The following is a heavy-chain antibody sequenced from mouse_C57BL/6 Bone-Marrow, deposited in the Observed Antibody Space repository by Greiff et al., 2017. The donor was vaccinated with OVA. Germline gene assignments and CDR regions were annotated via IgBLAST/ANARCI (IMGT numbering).Heavy chain of an antibody. J-gene: IGHJ1*03. CDR2: ISSGGSYT. CDR1: GFTFSSYG. CDR3: ARRGSSYGYFDV. D-gene: IGHD1-1*01. Sequence: EVKLVESGGDLVKPGGSLKLSCAASGFTFSSYGMSWVRQTPDKRLEWVATISSGGSYTYYPDSVKGRFTISRANAKNTLYLQMSSLKSEDTAMYYCARRGSSYGYFDVWGTGTTVTVSS. V-gene: IGHV5-6*02.